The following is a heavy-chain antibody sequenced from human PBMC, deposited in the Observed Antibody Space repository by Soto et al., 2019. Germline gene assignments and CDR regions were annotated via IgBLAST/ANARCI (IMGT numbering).Heavy chain of an antibody. J-gene: IGHJ6*02. Sequence: GGSLRLSCAASGFTFSSNAMSWVRQAQGKGLEWVSVISGSGGRTYYADSVKGRFTISRDNSKNTLYLQMNSLRAEDTAVYYCAHTYGFWSGWDGMDVWGQGTTVTVSS. D-gene: IGHD3-3*01. CDR1: GFTFSSNA. V-gene: IGHV3-23*01. CDR3: AHTYGFWSGWDGMDV. CDR2: ISGSGGRT.